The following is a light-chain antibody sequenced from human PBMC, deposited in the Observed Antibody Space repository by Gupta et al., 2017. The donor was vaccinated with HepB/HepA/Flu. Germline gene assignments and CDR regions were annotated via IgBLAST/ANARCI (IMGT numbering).Light chain of an antibody. Sequence: ETVMTQFPATLSVSPGESATLSCRASQKVGRNLAWYQQKSGQAPVLLIYGASTRGTGVPDRFSGSGSKTEFTLTISSRQSEDIAIYYCQQENDWPRTFGQGTMVEIE. CDR3: QQENDWPRT. J-gene: IGKJ1*01. CDR2: GAS. CDR1: QKVGRN. V-gene: IGKV3-15*01.